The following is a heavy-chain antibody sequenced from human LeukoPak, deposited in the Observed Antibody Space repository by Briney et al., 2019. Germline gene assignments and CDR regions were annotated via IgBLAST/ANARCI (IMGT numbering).Heavy chain of an antibody. CDR2: IKQDGSEK. Sequence: PGGSLRLSCAASGFTFSSYWMSWVRQAPGKGLEWVANIKQDGSEKYYVDSVKGRFTISRDNAKNSLYLQMNSLRAEDTAVYYCARVQTVLRFLEWLLPVDYFDYWGQGTLVTVSS. J-gene: IGHJ4*02. CDR1: GFTFSSYW. V-gene: IGHV3-7*01. D-gene: IGHD3-3*01. CDR3: ARVQTVLRFLEWLLPVDYFDY.